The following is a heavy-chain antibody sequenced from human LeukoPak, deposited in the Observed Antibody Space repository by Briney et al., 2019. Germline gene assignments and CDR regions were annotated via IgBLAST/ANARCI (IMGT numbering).Heavy chain of an antibody. J-gene: IGHJ6*03. CDR1: GGSISSSSYY. D-gene: IGHD2-2*01. CDR3: ARGKGDIVVVPAAFYYYYYYMDV. V-gene: IGHV4-39*07. Sequence: PSETLSLTCTVSGGSISSSSYYWGWIRQPPGKGLEWIASIYYSGSTYYNPSLKSRVTISVDTSKNQFSLKLSSVTAADTAVYYRARGKGDIVVVPAAFYYYYYYMDVWGKGTTVTVSS. CDR2: IYYSGST.